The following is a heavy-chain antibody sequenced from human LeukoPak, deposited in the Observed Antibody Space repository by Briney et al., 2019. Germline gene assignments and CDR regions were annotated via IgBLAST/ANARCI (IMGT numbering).Heavy chain of an antibody. V-gene: IGHV4-39*01. Sequence: PSQTLSLTCTVAGGSISSSGYYWGWIRQPPGKGLEWVGNIFYSGTTYSKPSLTSRVTISVDTSKTQFSLKMRSVTAADTAVYYCARVLRGGTYYFDYWGRGTLVTVSS. CDR2: IFYSGTT. J-gene: IGHJ4*02. CDR1: GGSISSSGYY. D-gene: IGHD2-15*01. CDR3: ARVLRGGTYYFDY.